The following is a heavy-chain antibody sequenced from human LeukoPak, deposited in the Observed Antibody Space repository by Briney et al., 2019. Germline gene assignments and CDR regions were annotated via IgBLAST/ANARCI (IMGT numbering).Heavy chain of an antibody. D-gene: IGHD3-9*01. V-gene: IGHV4-4*02. CDR3: AREMDDILTRYFDY. J-gene: IGHJ4*02. CDR2: IYHSGST. CDR1: GGSISSSNW. Sequence: SGTLSLTCAVSGGSISSSNWWSWVRQPPGKGLEWIGEIYHSGSTNYNPSLKSRVTISVDKSKNQFSLKLSSVTAADTAVYYCAREMDDILTRYFDYWGQGTPVTVSS.